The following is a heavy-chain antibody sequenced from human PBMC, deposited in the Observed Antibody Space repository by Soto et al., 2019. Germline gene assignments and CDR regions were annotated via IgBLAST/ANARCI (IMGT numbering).Heavy chain of an antibody. CDR3: ARLGWEGGGNGESP. D-gene: IGHD2-15*01. CDR1: GGSISSYY. CDR2: IYYSGST. V-gene: IGHV4-59*01. Sequence: TSETLSLTCTVSGGSISSYYWSWIRQPPGKGLEWIGYIYYSGSTNYNPSLKSRVTISVDTSKNQFSLKLSSVTAADTAVYYCARLGWEGGGNGESPWGQGTLVTVSS. J-gene: IGHJ5*02.